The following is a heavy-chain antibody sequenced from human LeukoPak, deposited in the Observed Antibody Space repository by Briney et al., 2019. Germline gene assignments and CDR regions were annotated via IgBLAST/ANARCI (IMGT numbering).Heavy chain of an antibody. D-gene: IGHD2-2*01. V-gene: IGHV4-59*01. CDR3: ARTWSGQIVV. J-gene: IGHJ4*02. CDR2: IYYSGST. CDR1: GGSISSYY. Sequence: SETLSLTCTVPGGSISSYYWSWIRQPPGKGLEWIGYIYYSGSTNYNPSLKSRVTISVDTSKNQFSLKLSSVSAADTAVYYCARTWSGQIVVWGQGTLVTVSS.